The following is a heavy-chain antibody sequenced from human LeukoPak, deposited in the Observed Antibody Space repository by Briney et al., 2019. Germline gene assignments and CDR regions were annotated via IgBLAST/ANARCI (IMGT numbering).Heavy chain of an antibody. CDR1: GYSFTSYW. Sequence: PGESLKISCKGSGYSFTSYWIAWVRQMPGKGLEWMGIIYPGDSDTRYSPSFQGQVTISADKSISTAYLQWSSLKASDTAMYYCARSPGYCSSTSCSRNWFDPWGQGTPVTVSS. CDR2: IYPGDSDT. D-gene: IGHD2-2*03. J-gene: IGHJ5*02. V-gene: IGHV5-51*01. CDR3: ARSPGYCSSTSCSRNWFDP.